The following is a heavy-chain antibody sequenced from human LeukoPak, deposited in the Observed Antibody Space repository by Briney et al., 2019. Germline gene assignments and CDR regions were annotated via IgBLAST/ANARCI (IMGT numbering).Heavy chain of an antibody. CDR1: GFTFSSYG. Sequence: PGRSLRLSCAASGFTFSSYGMHWVRQAPGKGLEWVAVISYDGSNKYYADSVKGRFTISRDNSKNTLYLQMNSLGAEDTAVYYCAKSNEAYYYSYGMDVWGQGTTVTVSS. J-gene: IGHJ6*02. CDR2: ISYDGSNK. CDR3: AKSNEAYYYSYGMDV. V-gene: IGHV3-30*18.